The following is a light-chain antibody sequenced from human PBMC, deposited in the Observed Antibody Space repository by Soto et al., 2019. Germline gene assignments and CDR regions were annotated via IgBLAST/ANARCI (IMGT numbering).Light chain of an antibody. CDR3: QQYNGFST. CDR2: DGS. V-gene: IGKV1-5*01. CDR1: RTISSW. J-gene: IGKJ2*01. Sequence: DIQMTQSPSTLSASVGDRVTITCRASRTISSWLAWYQQRPGQAPKLLIYDGSNLETGVPSRFSGSRSGIEFTLTISSLQRDDAATYYCQQYNGFSTFAQGTYVDIK.